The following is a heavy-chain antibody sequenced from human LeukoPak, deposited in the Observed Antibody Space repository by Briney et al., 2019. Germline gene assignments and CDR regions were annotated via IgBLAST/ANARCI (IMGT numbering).Heavy chain of an antibody. CDR2: ICSSSRTI. D-gene: IGHD5-12*01. V-gene: IGHV3-48*01. CDR3: ARDGYYFGAFDY. J-gene: IGHJ4*02. Sequence: GGSLRLSCAASGFTFSSYSMNWVRQGPGKGLEWVSYICSSSRTIYYADSVKGRFTISRNNAKNSLYLQMNSLRAEDTAVYYCARDGYYFGAFDYWGQGTLVTVSS. CDR1: GFTFSSYS.